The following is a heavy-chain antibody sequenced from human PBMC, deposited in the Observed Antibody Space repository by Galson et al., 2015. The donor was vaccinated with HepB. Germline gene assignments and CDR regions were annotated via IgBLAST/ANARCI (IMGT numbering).Heavy chain of an antibody. J-gene: IGHJ6*03. V-gene: IGHV1-18*01. D-gene: IGHD1-1*01. CDR2: ISADNGIT. CDR1: GDTFTSSG. Sequence: SVKVSCKASGDTFTSSGITWVRQAPGQGLEWIGWISADNGITNYAQTVQDRVTMTTDTSTNTAYMELRNLTSDDTAVYYCARVGTTTIYYYYYYMDVWGKGTTVSVSS. CDR3: ARVGTTTIYYYYYYMDV.